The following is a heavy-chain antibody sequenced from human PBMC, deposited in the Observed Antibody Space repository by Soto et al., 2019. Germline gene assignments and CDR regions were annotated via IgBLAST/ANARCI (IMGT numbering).Heavy chain of an antibody. CDR3: ARADYFDY. CDR2: ISYDGSNK. V-gene: IGHV3-30-3*01. Sequence: GGSLRLSCAASGFTFSSYAMHWVRQAPGKGLEWVAVISYDGSNKYYADSVKGRFTISRDNSKNTLYLQMNSLRAEDTAVYYCARADYFDYWGQGTLVTVSS. J-gene: IGHJ4*02. CDR1: GFTFSSYA.